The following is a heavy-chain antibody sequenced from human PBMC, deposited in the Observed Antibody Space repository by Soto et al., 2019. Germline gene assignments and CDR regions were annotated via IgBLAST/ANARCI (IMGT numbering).Heavy chain of an antibody. J-gene: IGHJ4*02. V-gene: IGHV3-33*01. Sequence: ESGGGVVQPGRSLRLSCAASGFTFSSYGMHWVRQAPGKGLEWVAVIWYDGSNKYYADSVKGRFTISRDNSKNTLYLQMNSLRAEDTAVYYCARGAGYSSGWYYFDYWGQGTLVTVSS. CDR3: ARGAGYSSGWYYFDY. CDR1: GFTFSSYG. CDR2: IWYDGSNK. D-gene: IGHD6-19*01.